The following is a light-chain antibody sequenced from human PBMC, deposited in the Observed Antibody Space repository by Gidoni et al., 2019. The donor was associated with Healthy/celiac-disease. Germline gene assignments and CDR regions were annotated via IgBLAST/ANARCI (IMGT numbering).Light chain of an antibody. CDR2: DAS. CDR3: QQFNSYPLAT. CDR1: QGISSA. Sequence: AIQWTQTPSSLSASVGDRVTITCRASQGISSALAWYQQKPGKAPKLLIYDASRWASGVPSRFSGSGSGTDFTLTISSLQPEDFATYYCQQFNSYPLATFXPXTKVDIK. V-gene: IGKV1-13*02. J-gene: IGKJ3*01.